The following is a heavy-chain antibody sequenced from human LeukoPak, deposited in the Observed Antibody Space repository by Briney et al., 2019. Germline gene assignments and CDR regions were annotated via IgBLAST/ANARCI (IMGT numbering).Heavy chain of an antibody. CDR3: ARDAYNYYYSDY. Sequence: ASVKVSCKASGYTFTNSYMHWVRQAPGQGLEWMGLINPSGGTTTYAQKSQGRVTMTRDTSTSTVYMELSSLRSEDTAVYYCARDAYNYYYSDYWGQGTLVTVSS. J-gene: IGHJ4*02. CDR2: INPSGGTT. CDR1: GYTFTNSY. D-gene: IGHD5-24*01. V-gene: IGHV1-46*01.